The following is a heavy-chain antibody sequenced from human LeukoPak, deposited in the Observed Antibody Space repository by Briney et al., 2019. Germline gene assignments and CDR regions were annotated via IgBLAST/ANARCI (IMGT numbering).Heavy chain of an antibody. Sequence: GGSLRLSCAASGFTFSSYSMNWFRQAPGKGLEGVSYISSSSSTIYYADSVRGRFTISRDNAKNSLYLQMNSLRAEDTAVYYCARGRYCSGGSCYSNRPYYYYYYMDVWGKGTTVTVSS. J-gene: IGHJ6*03. V-gene: IGHV3-48*04. CDR1: GFTFSSYS. CDR3: ARGRYCSGGSCYSNRPYYYYYYMDV. CDR2: ISSSSSTI. D-gene: IGHD2-15*01.